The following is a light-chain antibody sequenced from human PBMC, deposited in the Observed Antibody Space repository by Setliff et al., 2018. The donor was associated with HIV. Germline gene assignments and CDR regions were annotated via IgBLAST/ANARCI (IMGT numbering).Light chain of an antibody. J-gene: IGLJ1*01. CDR3: SSYTSTPLYV. CDR1: SSNVGGYTY. CDR2: DVS. V-gene: IGLV2-14*03. Sequence: SSNVGGYTYVSWYQQHPGKAPKLMIYDVSNRPSGVSIRFSGSKSGNTASLTISGLQAEDEADYYCSSYTSTPLYVFGTGTKVTVL.